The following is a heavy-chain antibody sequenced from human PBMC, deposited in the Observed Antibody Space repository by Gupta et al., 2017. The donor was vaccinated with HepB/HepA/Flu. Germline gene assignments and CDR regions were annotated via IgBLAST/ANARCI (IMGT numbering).Heavy chain of an antibody. CDR3: ARGNYGLYV. CDR1: GFTINSYN. CDR2: TLSDGGNK. V-gene: IGHV3-30-3*01. J-gene: IGHJ6*02. Sequence: QGQLAESGGGVVKPGRAMSTSCAVTGFTINSYNLYWVRQAPGKGLEWVTLTLSDGGNKSYADSVKGRFTISRENSKNTLYLQMNSLRCEDTAVYYCARGNYGLYVWGQGTTFSVSS.